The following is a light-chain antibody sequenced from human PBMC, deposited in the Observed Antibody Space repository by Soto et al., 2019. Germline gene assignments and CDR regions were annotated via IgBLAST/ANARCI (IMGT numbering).Light chain of an antibody. Sequence: EIVMTQSPATLSVSPGERATLSCRASQSVSSNLAWYQHKPGQAPRLLIYGASTRATGIAARFSGSGSGTEFTLTISSLQFEDYAVYYCQQYHNWPPITVGPGTKVDSK. V-gene: IGKV3-15*01. CDR2: GAS. J-gene: IGKJ3*01. CDR1: QSVSSN. CDR3: QQYHNWPPIT.